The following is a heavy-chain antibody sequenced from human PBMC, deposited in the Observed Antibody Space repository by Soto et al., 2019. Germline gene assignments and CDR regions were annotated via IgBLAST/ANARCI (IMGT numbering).Heavy chain of an antibody. Sequence: GGSLRLSCAASGFTFSSYGMHWVRQAPGKGLEWVAVISYDGSNKYYADSVKGRFTISRDNSKNTLYLQMNSLRAEDTAVYYCAKPGLVPAAMIQIREYNWFDPWGQGTLVTVSS. J-gene: IGHJ5*02. D-gene: IGHD2-2*01. CDR3: AKPGLVPAAMIQIREYNWFDP. CDR2: ISYDGSNK. CDR1: GFTFSSYG. V-gene: IGHV3-30*18.